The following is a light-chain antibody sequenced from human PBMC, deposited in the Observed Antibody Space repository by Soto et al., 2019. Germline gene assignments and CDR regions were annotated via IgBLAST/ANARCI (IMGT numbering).Light chain of an antibody. CDR3: QQFYTTPS. V-gene: IGKV4-1*01. J-gene: IGKJ1*01. CDR1: QRVLYSGNNKDA. CDR2: WAS. Sequence: DIVMTQSPDSLAVSLGERATINCKSSQRVLYSGNNKDALVWYQQKPGQPLKMLISWASTRESGVPDRFSGSGSGTDFTLTISILQAEDVAVYYCQQFYTTPSFGQGTKVEIK.